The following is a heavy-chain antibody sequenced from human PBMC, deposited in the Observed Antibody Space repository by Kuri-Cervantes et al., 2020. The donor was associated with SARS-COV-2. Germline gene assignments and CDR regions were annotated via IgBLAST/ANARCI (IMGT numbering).Heavy chain of an antibody. Sequence: GSLRLSCTVSGGSISSSSYYWGWIRQPPGKGLEWIGSIYYSGSTYYNPSLKSRVTISVDKSKNQFSLKLSSVTAADTAVYYCASSTYEGRGMDVWGQGTTVTVSS. CDR3: ASSTYEGRGMDV. CDR1: GGSISSSSYY. V-gene: IGHV4-39*07. CDR2: IYYSGST. D-gene: IGHD3-10*01. J-gene: IGHJ6*02.